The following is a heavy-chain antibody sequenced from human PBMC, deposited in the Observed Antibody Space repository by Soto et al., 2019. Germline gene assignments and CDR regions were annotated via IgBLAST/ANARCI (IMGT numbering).Heavy chain of an antibody. V-gene: IGHV1-8*01. CDR3: ARGLSLTTYSDYISGSCRQYHLDQ. CDR1: GYTFTTYD. J-gene: IGHJ4*02. Sequence: GASVKVSCKASGYTFTTYDINWVRQAPGQGLEWMGWMNPNSGNRGYAQNFQGRVSMTRDISISTAYMELSSLTSEDTAVYYCARGLSLTTYSDYISGSCRQYHLDQWGQGALVTVSS. CDR2: MNPNSGNR. D-gene: IGHD3-16*02.